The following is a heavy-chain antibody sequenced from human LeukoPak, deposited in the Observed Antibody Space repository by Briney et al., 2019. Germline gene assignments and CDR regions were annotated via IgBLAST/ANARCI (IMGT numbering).Heavy chain of an antibody. V-gene: IGHV3-23*01. CDR1: GFTFSSYA. Sequence: GGSLRLSCAASGFTFSSYAMSWVRQAPGKGLEWVSAISGSGGSTYYADSVKGRFTISRDNSKNTLYLQMNSLGAEDTAVYYCAKDRLGVSSLPDYWGQGTLVTVSS. CDR2: ISGSGGST. CDR3: AKDRLGVSSLPDY. D-gene: IGHD2-8*01. J-gene: IGHJ4*02.